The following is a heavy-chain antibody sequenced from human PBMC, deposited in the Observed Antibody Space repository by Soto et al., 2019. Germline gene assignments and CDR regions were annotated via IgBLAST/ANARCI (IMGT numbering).Heavy chain of an antibody. Sequence: NPSDTLSLTCTVSGGSISSGDYYWSWIRQPPGKGLEWIGYIYYSGSTYYNPSLKGRVTISVDTSKNQFSLKLSSVTAADTAVYYCARGDLYYFDYWGQGTLVTVSS. CDR2: IYYSGST. CDR3: ARGDLYYFDY. D-gene: IGHD1-26*01. V-gene: IGHV4-30-4*02. CDR1: GGSISSGDYY. J-gene: IGHJ4*02.